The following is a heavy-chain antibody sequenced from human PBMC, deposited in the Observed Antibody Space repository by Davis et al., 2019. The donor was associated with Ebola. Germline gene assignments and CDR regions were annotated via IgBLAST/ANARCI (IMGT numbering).Heavy chain of an antibody. CDR1: GFTFSSYA. Sequence: GGSLRLSCAASGFTFSSYAMSWVRQAPGKGLEWVSAISGSGGSTYYADSVKGRFTISRDNAKNSLYLQMNSLRAEDTAVYYCARARGPGYFDYWGQGTLVTVSS. V-gene: IGHV3-23*01. CDR3: ARARGPGYFDY. CDR2: ISGSGGST. D-gene: IGHD3-10*01. J-gene: IGHJ4*02.